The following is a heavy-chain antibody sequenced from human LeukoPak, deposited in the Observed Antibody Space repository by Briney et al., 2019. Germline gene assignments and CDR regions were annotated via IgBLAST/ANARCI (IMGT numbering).Heavy chain of an antibody. D-gene: IGHD6-19*01. Sequence: ASVKVSCKASGYTYTAYYLHWVRQAPGQGLEWMGWINPNSGGTHYAQKFQGRVTMTRDTSISTVYMELSSLRSDDTAAYYCARVSAGYTSGWHFDYWGQGTLVTVSS. V-gene: IGHV1-2*02. CDR3: ARVSAGYTSGWHFDY. J-gene: IGHJ4*02. CDR1: GYTYTAYY. CDR2: INPNSGGT.